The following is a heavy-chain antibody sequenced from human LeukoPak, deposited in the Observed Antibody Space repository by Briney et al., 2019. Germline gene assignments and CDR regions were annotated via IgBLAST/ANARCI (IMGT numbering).Heavy chain of an antibody. D-gene: IGHD5-18*01. CDR1: GVSFSGYY. CDR3: ARENTATNYYMDV. V-gene: IGHV4-34*01. Sequence: PSETLSLTCAVYGVSFSGYYWSWIRQPPGKGLEWIGEINHSGSTNYNPSLKSRVTISVDTSKNQFSLKLSSVTAADTAVYYCARENTATNYYMDVWGKGTTVTVSS. J-gene: IGHJ6*03. CDR2: INHSGST.